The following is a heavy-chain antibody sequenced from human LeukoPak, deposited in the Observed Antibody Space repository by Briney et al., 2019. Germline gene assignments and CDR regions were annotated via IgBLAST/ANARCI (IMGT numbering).Heavy chain of an antibody. CDR1: GGSIRSGDFY. CDR2: IYYSGST. V-gene: IGHV4-30-4*01. Sequence: SQTLSLTCTVSGGSIRSGDFYWSWIRQPPGKGLEWIGYIYYSGSTNYNPSLKSRVTISKDTSKNQFSLKLSSVTAADTAVYYCARFHTSGYYRHFDFWGQGTLVTVSS. CDR3: ARFHTSGYYRHFDF. J-gene: IGHJ4*02. D-gene: IGHD3-22*01.